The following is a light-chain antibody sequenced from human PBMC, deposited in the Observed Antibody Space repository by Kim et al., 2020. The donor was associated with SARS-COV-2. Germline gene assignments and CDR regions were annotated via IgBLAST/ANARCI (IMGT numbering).Light chain of an antibody. CDR1: QSINTW. CDR2: RAS. V-gene: IGKV1-5*03. Sequence: SASVGDRVNITCRASQSINTWLAWYQQKPGKAPKVLIYRASSLESGVPSRFSGSGSGTEFTLTISSLQPDDFATYYCQHYDSYPYSFGQGTKLEIK. J-gene: IGKJ2*03. CDR3: QHYDSYPYS.